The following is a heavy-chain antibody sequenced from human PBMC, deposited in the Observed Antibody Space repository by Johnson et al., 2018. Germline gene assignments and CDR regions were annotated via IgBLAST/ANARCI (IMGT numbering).Heavy chain of an antibody. V-gene: IGHV3-23*04. J-gene: IGHJ4*02. CDR2: ISGGADKT. CDR1: GFVVSEFSFSDYA. D-gene: IGHD4-23*01. Sequence: VQLVQSGGGLVQPGGSLRLSCVASGFVVSEFSFSDYAMAWVRQAPGKGLEWVSSISGGADKTYYTDSVKGRFSIFRDNSRNTVTLQMTSLRAGDTAIYYCAKDQGGNFCSLDCWGQGTLVTVSS. CDR3: AKDQGGNFCSLDC.